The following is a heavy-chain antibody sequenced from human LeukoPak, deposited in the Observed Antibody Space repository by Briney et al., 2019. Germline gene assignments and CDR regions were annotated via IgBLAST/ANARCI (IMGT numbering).Heavy chain of an antibody. J-gene: IGHJ6*03. Sequence: TLSLTCTVSGGSISSGSYYWSWIRQPAGQGLESIVRIYSSGSTNYHPSLKSRVTISVHPSKKQFYLKLSSVTAADTAVYYCARDCSSTSWGALDRCYMDLWGKGTPGTVSS. V-gene: IGHV4-61*02. CDR2: IYSSGST. D-gene: IGHD2-2*01. CDR1: GGSISSGSYY. CDR3: ARDCSSTSWGALDRCYMDL.